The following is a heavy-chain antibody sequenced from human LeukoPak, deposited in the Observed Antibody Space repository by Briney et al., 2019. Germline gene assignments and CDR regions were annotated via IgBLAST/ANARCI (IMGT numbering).Heavy chain of an antibody. CDR2: IKKDGSEK. J-gene: IGHJ4*02. V-gene: IGHV3-7*01. Sequence: GGSLRLSCAASGFTFSNYWMTWVRQAPGKGLEWVANIKKDGSEKYYVESLEGRFATSRDNVKNSLYLQMNSLRAEDTAVYYCATRPPFDYWGQGTLVTVSS. CDR1: GFTFSNYW. CDR3: ATRPPFDY.